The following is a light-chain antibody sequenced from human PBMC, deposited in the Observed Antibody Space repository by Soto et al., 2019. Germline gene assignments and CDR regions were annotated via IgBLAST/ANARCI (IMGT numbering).Light chain of an antibody. CDR2: SAS. Sequence: SPATLSVSPGERATLSCRASQSVSSNLAWYQQKPGQAPRLLIYSASTRATGIPARFSGSGSGTEFTLTINSLQSEDFAVYYCQQYNNWPPYTFGQGTRLEIK. J-gene: IGKJ5*01. CDR3: QQYNNWPPYT. CDR1: QSVSSN. V-gene: IGKV3-15*01.